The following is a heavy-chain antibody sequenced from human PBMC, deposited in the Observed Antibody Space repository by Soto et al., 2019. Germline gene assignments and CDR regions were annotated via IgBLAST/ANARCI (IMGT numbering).Heavy chain of an antibody. V-gene: IGHV4-61*01. CDR2: IYYSGST. CDR1: GGSVSSGSYY. CDR3: ERGLSNHIAVAGMGYFDS. J-gene: IGHJ4*02. Sequence: SETLSLTCTVSGGSVSSGSYYWSWIRQPPGKGLEWIGYIYYSGSTNYNPSLKSRVTISVDTSKNQFSLKLSSVTAADTAVYYCERGLSNHIAVAGMGYFDSWGQGTLVTVS. D-gene: IGHD6-19*01.